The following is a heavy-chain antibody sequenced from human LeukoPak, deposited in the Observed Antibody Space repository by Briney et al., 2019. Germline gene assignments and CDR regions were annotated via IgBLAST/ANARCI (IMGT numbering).Heavy chain of an antibody. CDR1: GFTFSSYS. CDR3: AVSVRFERVWHYFNN. V-gene: IGHV3-21*04. D-gene: IGHD3-9*01. Sequence: GGSLRLSCAASGFTFSSYSMNWVRQAPGKGLEWVSSISSSSSYIYYADSVKGRFTISRDNAKNSLYLQMNSLRAEDTAVYYCAVSVRFERVWHYFNNWGRGTQVTVSS. CDR2: ISSSSSYI. J-gene: IGHJ4*02.